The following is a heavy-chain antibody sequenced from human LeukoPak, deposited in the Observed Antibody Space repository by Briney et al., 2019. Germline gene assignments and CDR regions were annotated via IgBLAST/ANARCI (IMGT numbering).Heavy chain of an antibody. CDR2: INHSGST. V-gene: IGHV4-34*01. CDR3: ARVLGNSAFDI. D-gene: IGHD3-16*01. Sequence: PSETLSLTCAVYGGSFSGYYWSWIRQPPGKGLEWIGEINHSGSTYYNPSLKSRITISVDTSKNQFSLKLSSVTAADTAVYYCARVLGNSAFDIWGQGTMVTVSS. CDR1: GGSFSGYY. J-gene: IGHJ3*02.